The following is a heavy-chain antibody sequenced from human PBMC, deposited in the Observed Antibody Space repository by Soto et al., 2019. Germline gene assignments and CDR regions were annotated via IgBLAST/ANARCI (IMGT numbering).Heavy chain of an antibody. V-gene: IGHV6-1*01. D-gene: IGHD5-12*01. Sequence: SEALSLTCAISGDSVSSNSAAWNWIRQSPSRGLEWLGRTYYRSKWYNDYAVSVKSRITINPDTSKNQFSLQLNSVTPEDTAVYYCARDPWLQGYYYYGMDVWGQGTTVTVSS. CDR2: TYYRSKWYN. CDR3: ARDPWLQGYYYYGMDV. CDR1: GDSVSSNSAA. J-gene: IGHJ6*02.